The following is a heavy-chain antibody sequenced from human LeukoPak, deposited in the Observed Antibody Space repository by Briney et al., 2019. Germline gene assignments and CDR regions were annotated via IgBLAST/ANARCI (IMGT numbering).Heavy chain of an antibody. CDR3: AKSLRDIVVVPPARSPHDAFDI. J-gene: IGHJ3*02. CDR2: ISGSGGST. D-gene: IGHD2-2*01. Sequence: GGSLRLSCAASGFTFSSYAMSWVRQAPGKGLEWVSAISGSGGSTYYADSVKGRFTISRDNSKNTLYLQMNSLRAEDTAVYYCAKSLRDIVVVPPARSPHDAFDIWGQGTMVTVSS. CDR1: GFTFSSYA. V-gene: IGHV3-23*01.